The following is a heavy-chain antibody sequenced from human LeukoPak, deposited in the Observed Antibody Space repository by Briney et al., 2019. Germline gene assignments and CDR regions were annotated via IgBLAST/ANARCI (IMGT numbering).Heavy chain of an antibody. CDR1: GYTFTSYD. CDR3: ARVSRDYYDSSGYYSPPPAFDY. V-gene: IGHV1-8*01. CDR2: MNPNSGNT. J-gene: IGHJ4*02. Sequence: ASVKVSCKASGYTFTSYDINWVRQATGQGLEWMGWMNPNSGNTGYAQKFQGRVTMTRSSSISTAYMELSRLRSEATAVYYCARVSRDYYDSSGYYSPPPAFDYWGQGTLVTVSS. D-gene: IGHD3-22*01.